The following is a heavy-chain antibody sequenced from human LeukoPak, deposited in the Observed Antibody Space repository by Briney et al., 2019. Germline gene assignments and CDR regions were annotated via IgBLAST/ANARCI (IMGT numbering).Heavy chain of an antibody. D-gene: IGHD1-26*01. V-gene: IGHV4-39*01. Sequence: SETLSLTCTVSGGSISSSSYYWSWIRQPPGKGLEWIGSIYYSGSTYYNPSLKSRVTISVDTSKNQFSLKLSSVTAADTAVYYCARKNVGAVSPFDYWGQGTLATVSS. J-gene: IGHJ4*02. CDR1: GGSISSSSYY. CDR3: ARKNVGAVSPFDY. CDR2: IYYSGST.